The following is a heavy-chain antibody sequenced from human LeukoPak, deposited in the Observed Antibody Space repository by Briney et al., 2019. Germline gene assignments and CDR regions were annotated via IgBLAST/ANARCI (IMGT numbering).Heavy chain of an antibody. V-gene: IGHV3-30*02. CDR2: IRYDGSNK. Sequence: GGSLRLSCAASGFTFSGYGMHWVRQAPGKGLEWVAFIRYDGSNKYYADSVKGRFTISRDNSKNTLYLQMNSLRAEDTAVYYCAKEVVVAATSWGQGTLVTVSS. D-gene: IGHD2-15*01. J-gene: IGHJ5*02. CDR3: AKEVVVAATS. CDR1: GFTFSGYG.